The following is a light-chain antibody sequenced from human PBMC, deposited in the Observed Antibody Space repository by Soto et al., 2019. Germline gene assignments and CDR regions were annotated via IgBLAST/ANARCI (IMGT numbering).Light chain of an antibody. Sequence: QSALTQPASVSGSPGQSITISCTGTSSDVGGYNYVSWYQQHPGKVPNLIIYDVSERPSGVPDRFSGSKSGNTASLSISGLQAEDEADYYCCSYAGSYTVLFGGGTQLTVL. J-gene: IGLJ2*01. V-gene: IGLV2-11*01. CDR1: SSDVGGYNY. CDR2: DVS. CDR3: CSYAGSYTVL.